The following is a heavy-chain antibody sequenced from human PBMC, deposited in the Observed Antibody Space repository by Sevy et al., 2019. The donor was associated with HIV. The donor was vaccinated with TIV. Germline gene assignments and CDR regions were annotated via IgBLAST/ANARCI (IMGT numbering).Heavy chain of an antibody. Sequence: GGSLRLSCAASGITVSNKYMSWVRQAPGKGLEWVSFINSAGNTYYAGSAKGRFTISRDNSNNTLDLQMNRLTAEDTAVYYCLTGRGYLQDSWGQGTLVTVSS. CDR1: GITVSNKY. J-gene: IGHJ4*02. D-gene: IGHD5-18*01. V-gene: IGHV3-66*02. CDR2: INSAGNT. CDR3: LTGRGYLQDS.